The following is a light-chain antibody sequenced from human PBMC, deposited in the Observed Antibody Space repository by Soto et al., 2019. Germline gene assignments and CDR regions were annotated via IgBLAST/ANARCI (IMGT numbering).Light chain of an antibody. CDR1: SSDVGGYNY. Sequence: QSALTQPASVSGSPGQSITISCTRTSSDVGGYNYVSWYQHHPGKAPKLMICDVSNRPSGVSNRFSGSKSGNTASLTISGLQPEDEADYYCSSYTTSNTRQIVLGTGTKLTVL. CDR3: SSYTTSNTRQIV. J-gene: IGLJ1*01. V-gene: IGLV2-14*03. CDR2: DVS.